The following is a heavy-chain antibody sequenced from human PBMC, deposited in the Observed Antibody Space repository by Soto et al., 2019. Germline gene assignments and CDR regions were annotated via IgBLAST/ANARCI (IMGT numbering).Heavy chain of an antibody. CDR1: GFTFRSYV. Sequence: QVQLVESGGGVVQPGTSLRLSCVGSGFTFRSYVIHWVRQAPGTGLEWVALTSYDGSNNFYGDSVKGRFTISRDNSGNTVELQMDSLRIEDTALYYWARWGTTGRLDVWGQGTLVSVSS. D-gene: IGHD3-10*01. CDR2: TSYDGSNN. CDR3: ARWGTTGRLDV. V-gene: IGHV3-33*05. J-gene: IGHJ4*02.